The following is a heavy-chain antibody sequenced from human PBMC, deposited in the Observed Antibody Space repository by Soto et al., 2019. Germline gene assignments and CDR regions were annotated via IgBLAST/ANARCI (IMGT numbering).Heavy chain of an antibody. V-gene: IGHV3-33*01. D-gene: IGHD3-9*01. Sequence: GWSLRLSCAASGFTFSSYGMHWVRQAPGKGLEWVAVIWSDGNNKYYADSVKGRFTISRDNSKKTLYLQMNSLRAEDTAVYYCARVFDTYYFDSWGQGNMVTVSS. CDR1: GFTFSSYG. CDR3: ARVFDTYYFDS. CDR2: IWSDGNNK. J-gene: IGHJ4*02.